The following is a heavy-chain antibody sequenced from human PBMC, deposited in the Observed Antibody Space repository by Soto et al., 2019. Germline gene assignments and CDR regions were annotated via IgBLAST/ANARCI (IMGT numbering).Heavy chain of an antibody. Sequence: PSCSMDLARAVCGGSVKSADYSGCWIRKPPGKGLEWIGNIYYSGNTYYNPSLKSRPIISIDTSKNQFSLKVGSVTAADTAVYYWASSSLYGMDVWGQGTTVTVSS. J-gene: IGHJ6*02. CDR3: ASSSLYGMDV. CDR1: GGSVKSADYS. V-gene: IGHV4-30-4*02. CDR2: IYYSGNT.